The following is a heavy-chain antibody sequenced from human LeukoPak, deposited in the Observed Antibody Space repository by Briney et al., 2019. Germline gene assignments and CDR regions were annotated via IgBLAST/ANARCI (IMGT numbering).Heavy chain of an antibody. CDR3: ARQRGSGFLDY. V-gene: IGHV3-7*01. CDR2: IKQDGSET. D-gene: IGHD6-19*01. J-gene: IGHJ4*02. CDR1: RFNLSNYW. Sequence: GGSLRLSCAASRFNLSNYWMSWVRQAPGKGLEWVANIKQDGSETYYVDSVKGRFTISRDNAKNSLSLQMNSLRAEDTAVYYCARQRGSGFLDYWGQGTLVTVSS.